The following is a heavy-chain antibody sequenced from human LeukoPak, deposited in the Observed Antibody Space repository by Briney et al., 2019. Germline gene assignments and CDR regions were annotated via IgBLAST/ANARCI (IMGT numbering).Heavy chain of an antibody. J-gene: IGHJ4*02. D-gene: IGHD1-26*01. CDR2: IWYDGSNK. CDR3: ARKGYSGSYRYYFDY. CDR1: GFNFFTYG. V-gene: IGHV3-33*01. Sequence: GGSLRLSCAASGFNFFTYGMHWVRQAPGKGLEWVAVIWYDGSNKYYADSVKGRFTISRDNSKYTLYLQMNSLRAEDTAVYYCARKGYSGSYRYYFDYWGQGTLVTVS.